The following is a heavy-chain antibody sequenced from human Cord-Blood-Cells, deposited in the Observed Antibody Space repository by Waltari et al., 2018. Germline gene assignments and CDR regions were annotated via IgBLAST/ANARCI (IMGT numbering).Heavy chain of an antibody. CDR1: GGSFSGYY. CDR3: ARGTTIVVVPAARYWYFDL. Sequence: QVQLQQWGAGLLKPSETLSLTCAVYGGSFSGYYWSWIRQPPGKGLEWIGEINHSGSTNYNPSLKSQVTISVNTSKNQFSLKLSSVTAADTAVYYCARGTTIVVVPAARYWYFDLWGRGTLVTVSS. CDR2: INHSGST. V-gene: IGHV4-34*01. J-gene: IGHJ2*01. D-gene: IGHD2-2*01.